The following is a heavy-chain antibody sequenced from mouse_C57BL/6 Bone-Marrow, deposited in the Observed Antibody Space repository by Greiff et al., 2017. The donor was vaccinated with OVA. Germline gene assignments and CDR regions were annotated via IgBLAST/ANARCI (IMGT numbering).Heavy chain of an antibody. CDR3: SRGDLQEGYYFDY. CDR2: IYPSDSET. V-gene: IGHV1-61*01. CDR1: GYTFTSYW. J-gene: IGHJ2*01. D-gene: IGHD2-13*01. Sequence: QVQLQQPGAELVRPGSSVKLSCKASGYTFTSYWLAWVKQRPGQGLEWIGNIYPSDSETHYNQKFKDKATLTVDKSSSPTSMQLSSLTSEDSAVYYCSRGDLQEGYYFDYWGQGTTLTVSS.